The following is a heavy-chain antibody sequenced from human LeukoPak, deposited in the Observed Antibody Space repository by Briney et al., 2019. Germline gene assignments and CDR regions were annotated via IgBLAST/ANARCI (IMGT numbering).Heavy chain of an antibody. V-gene: IGHV4-4*09. CDR2: IFSSVST. J-gene: IGHJ4*02. CDR3: ARQRCSGGSCYRVDQLYYMDV. CDR1: GDSINDHY. Sequence: SETLSLACTVSGDSINDHYWSWIRQPPGEGLEWIAYIFSSVSTNYNPSLKSRVTISIDTSKSRFSLKLTSVTAADTGVYYCARQRCSGGSCYRVDQLYYMDVWGQGTLVTVSS. D-gene: IGHD2-15*01.